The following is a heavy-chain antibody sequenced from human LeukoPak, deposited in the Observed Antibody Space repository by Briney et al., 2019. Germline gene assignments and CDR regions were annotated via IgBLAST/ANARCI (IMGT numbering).Heavy chain of an antibody. V-gene: IGHV3-23*01. J-gene: IGHJ3*02. CDR3: ARVRAAAATGAFDI. CDR1: GFTFSTYG. D-gene: IGHD6-13*01. CDR2: ISGSGAST. Sequence: GGSLRLSCAASGFTFSTYGMTWVRQAPGKGLEWVSAISGSGASTYYADSVKGRFIISRDNSKNTLFLQMNSLRAEDTAVYYCARVRAAAATGAFDIWGQGTMVTVSS.